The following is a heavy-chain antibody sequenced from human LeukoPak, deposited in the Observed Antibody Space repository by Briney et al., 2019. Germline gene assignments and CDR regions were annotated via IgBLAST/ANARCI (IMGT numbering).Heavy chain of an antibody. CDR3: ARDSGIQLWLRYYYGMDV. Sequence: ASVKVSCKASGYTFTSYYMHWARQAPGQGLEWMGWINPNSGGTNYAQKFQGRVTMTRDTSISTAYMELSRLRSDDTAVYYCARDSGIQLWLRYYYGMDVWGQGTTVTVSS. J-gene: IGHJ6*02. CDR1: GYTFTSYY. D-gene: IGHD5-18*01. V-gene: IGHV1-2*02. CDR2: INPNSGGT.